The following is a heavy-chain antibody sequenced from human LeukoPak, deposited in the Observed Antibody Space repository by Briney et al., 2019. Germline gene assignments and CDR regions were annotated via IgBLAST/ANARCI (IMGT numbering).Heavy chain of an antibody. CDR3: ARHTRGSGYYFDDS. CDR1: GGSISSYY. J-gene: IGHJ4*02. V-gene: IGHV4-59*08. CDR2: IYYSGST. Sequence: SETLSLTCTVSGGSISSYYWSWIRQPPGKGLEWIGYIYYSGSTNYNLSLKSRVTISVDTSKNQFSLKLTSVTAADTAVYYCARHTRGSGYYFDDSWGQGTLVTVSS. D-gene: IGHD3-22*01.